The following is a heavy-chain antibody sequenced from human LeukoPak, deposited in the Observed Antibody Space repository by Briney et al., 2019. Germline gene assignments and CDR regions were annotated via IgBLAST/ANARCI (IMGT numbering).Heavy chain of an antibody. V-gene: IGHV1-69*05. D-gene: IGHD3-10*01. J-gene: IGHJ4*02. CDR1: GGTFSSYA. Sequence: GAXVKVTCKASGGTFSSYAISWVRQAPGQGLEWMGRIIPIFGTANYAQKFQGRVTITTDESTSTAYMELSSLRSEDTAVYYCAREAVTMVRGVNYYFDYWGQGTLVTVSS. CDR3: AREAVTMVRGVNYYFDY. CDR2: IIPIFGTA.